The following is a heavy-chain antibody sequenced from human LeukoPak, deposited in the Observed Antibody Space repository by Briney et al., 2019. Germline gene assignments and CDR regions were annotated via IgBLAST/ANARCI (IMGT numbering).Heavy chain of an antibody. V-gene: IGHV3-7*01. CDR2: INPDGSQK. D-gene: IGHD2-21*01. CDR1: GFTFSLYW. Sequence: GGSLRLSCAASGFTFSLYWMTWVRQSPGKGLEWVADINPDGSQKYSVDSVKGRFTISRDNARNSMFLQMNSLRADDTATYYCVRQLIRFWFDPWGQGTRVTVSS. J-gene: IGHJ5*02. CDR3: VRQLIRFWFDP.